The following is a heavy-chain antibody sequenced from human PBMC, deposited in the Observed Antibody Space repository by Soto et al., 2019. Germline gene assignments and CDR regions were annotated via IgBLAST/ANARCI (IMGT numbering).Heavy chain of an antibody. D-gene: IGHD1-26*01. V-gene: IGHV1-18*01. CDR1: GYTFTSYG. CDR3: ARVAYPLRGSYSAY. CDR2: TGAYNGNT. Sequence: HVQLVQSGAEVKKPVSSVTVSCNASGYTFTSYGISWVRQAPGQGLVWMGCTGAYNGNTNYAKERQGRGPMTTETSTSTACMELRSLRSDATAVYYCARVAYPLRGSYSAYCGRGTLVTVS. J-gene: IGHJ4*02.